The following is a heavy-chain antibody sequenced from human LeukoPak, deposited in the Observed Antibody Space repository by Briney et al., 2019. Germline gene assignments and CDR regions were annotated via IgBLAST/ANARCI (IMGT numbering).Heavy chain of an antibody. CDR1: GGSISSSSYY. Sequence: SETLSLTCTVSGGSISSSSYYWGWVRQPPGKGLEWIGWIYYSGSTYYNPSLKSRVTISVDTPKNQFSLKLSSVTAADTAVYYCARLYYVSSGHYYFDYWGQGTLVTVSS. CDR2: IYYSGST. D-gene: IGHD3-22*01. CDR3: ARLYYVSSGHYYFDY. V-gene: IGHV4-39*01. J-gene: IGHJ4*02.